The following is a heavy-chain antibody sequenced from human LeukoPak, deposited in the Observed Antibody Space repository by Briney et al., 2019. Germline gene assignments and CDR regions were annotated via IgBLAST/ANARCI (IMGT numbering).Heavy chain of an antibody. CDR2: IYYSGST. Sequence: PSETLSLICTVSGGSISSSSYYWDWIRQPPGKGLEWIGSIYYSGSTNNNPSLKSRVTISVDTSKNQFSLKLSSVTAADTAVYYCARRGNMIGFDYWGQGTLVTVSS. V-gene: IGHV4-39*07. D-gene: IGHD3-22*01. CDR3: ARRGNMIGFDY. J-gene: IGHJ4*02. CDR1: GGSISSSSYY.